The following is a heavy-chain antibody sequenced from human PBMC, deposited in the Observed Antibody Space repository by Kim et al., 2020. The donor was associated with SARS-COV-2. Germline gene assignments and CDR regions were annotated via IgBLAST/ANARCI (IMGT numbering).Heavy chain of an antibody. Sequence: ASVKVSCKASGYTFTSYAMNWVRQAPGQGLEWMGWINTNTGNPTYAQGFTGRFVFSLDTSVSTAYLQISSLKAEDTAVYYCARDFGFTNYDFWSGYYRWTAETHYFDYWGQGTLVTVSS. J-gene: IGHJ4*02. V-gene: IGHV7-4-1*02. CDR3: ARDFGFTNYDFWSGYYRWTAETHYFDY. CDR2: INTNTGNP. D-gene: IGHD3-3*01. CDR1: GYTFTSYA.